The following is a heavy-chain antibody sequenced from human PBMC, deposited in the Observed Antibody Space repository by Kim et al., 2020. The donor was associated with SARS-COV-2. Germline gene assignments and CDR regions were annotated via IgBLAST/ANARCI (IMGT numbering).Heavy chain of an antibody. CDR2: TSHSGTT. J-gene: IGHJ4*02. Sequence: SETLSLTCTVSGGSIRSYYWSWIRQPPGKVPEWIGYTSHSGTTNYSPSLKSRVTISVDTSKNQFSLKLSSVTAADTAVYYCARGGHNYGPKPSGSFDDWGQGILVTVSS. V-gene: IGHV4-59*01. CDR1: GGSIRSYY. D-gene: IGHD3-10*01. CDR3: ARGGHNYGPKPSGSFDD.